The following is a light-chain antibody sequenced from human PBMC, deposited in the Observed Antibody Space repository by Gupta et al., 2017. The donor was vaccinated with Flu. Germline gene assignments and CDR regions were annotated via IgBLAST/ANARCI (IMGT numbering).Light chain of an antibody. J-gene: IGKJ4*01. CDR2: AAS. CDR3: QQPYSPPPT. V-gene: IGKV1-39*01. CDR1: QNIDKF. Sequence: PFSLSASIGDRVTITCRASQNIDKFLNWYQHKPGKAPRLLIVAASILQGGVPSRFTGSGAGTEFTLTITSLQAEDFATYYCQQPYSPPPTFGGGTKVEIK.